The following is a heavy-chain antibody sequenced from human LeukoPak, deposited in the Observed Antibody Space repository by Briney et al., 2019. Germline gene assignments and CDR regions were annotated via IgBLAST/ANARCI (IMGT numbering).Heavy chain of an antibody. CDR1: GFTFSNAW. CDR3: ARVQTTVTTLDY. J-gene: IGHJ4*02. V-gene: IGHV3-48*04. D-gene: IGHD4-17*01. Sequence: PGGSLRLSCVASGFTFSNAWMNWVRQAPGKGLEWVSYISSSGSTRYYADSVKGRFTISRDNAKNSLYLQMNTLRAEDTAVYYCARVQTTVTTLDYWGQGTLVTVSS. CDR2: ISSSGSTR.